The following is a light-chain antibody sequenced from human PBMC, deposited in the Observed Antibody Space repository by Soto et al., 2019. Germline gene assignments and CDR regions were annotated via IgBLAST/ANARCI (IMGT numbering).Light chain of an antibody. J-gene: IGLJ2*01. CDR3: SSFSGNKNLV. CDR1: SSDVGGYNY. CDR2: EVS. Sequence: QSVLTQPPSASGSPGQSVTISCTGTSSDVGGYNYVSWYQQHPGKAPKLMISEVSKRPSGVPDRFSGSKSGNTASLTVSGLQAEDEADYYCSSFSGNKNLVFGGGTKLTGL. V-gene: IGLV2-8*01.